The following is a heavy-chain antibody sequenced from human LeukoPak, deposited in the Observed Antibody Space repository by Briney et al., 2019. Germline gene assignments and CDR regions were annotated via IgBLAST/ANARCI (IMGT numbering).Heavy chain of an antibody. Sequence: GGSLRLSCAASGITFNNYAMSWVRQGPGMGLEWVSSISGAGGSTYYADSVKGRFTISRDNSKKTLYLEMSSLRAEDAAVYYCAINYSLDYWGQGTLVTVSS. CDR1: GITFNNYA. CDR2: ISGAGGST. CDR3: AINYSLDY. D-gene: IGHD2-21*01. V-gene: IGHV3-23*01. J-gene: IGHJ4*02.